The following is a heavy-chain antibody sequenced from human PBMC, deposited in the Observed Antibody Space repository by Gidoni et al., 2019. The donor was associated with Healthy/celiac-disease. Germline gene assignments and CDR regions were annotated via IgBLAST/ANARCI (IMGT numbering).Heavy chain of an antibody. CDR2: IYYSGST. Sequence: QVQLQESGPGLVKPSQTLSLTCTVSGGSISSGGYYWSWLRQHPGKGLEWIGYIYYSGSTYYNPSLKSRVTISVDTSKNQFSLKLSSVTAADTAVYYCARDRTVVTPGFWYYGMDVWGQGTTVTVSS. V-gene: IGHV4-31*03. CDR3: ARDRTVVTPGFWYYGMDV. CDR1: GGSISSGGYY. J-gene: IGHJ6*02. D-gene: IGHD2-21*02.